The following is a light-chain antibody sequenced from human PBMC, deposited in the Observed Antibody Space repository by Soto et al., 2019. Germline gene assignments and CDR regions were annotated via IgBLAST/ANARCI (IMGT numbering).Light chain of an antibody. Sequence: IVVTQSPATLSVSPGERATLSCRASQSISHYLAWYQQKPGQAHRLLIYSASNMATGSPVRFSGSGSGTDFTLTISSLEPEDFVVYYCQQRSTWPQTFGQGTKLEIK. CDR2: SAS. J-gene: IGKJ2*01. V-gene: IGKV3-11*01. CDR3: QQRSTWPQT. CDR1: QSISHY.